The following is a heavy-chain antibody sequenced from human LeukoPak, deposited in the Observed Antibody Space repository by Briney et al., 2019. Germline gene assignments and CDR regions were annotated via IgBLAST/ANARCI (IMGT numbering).Heavy chain of an antibody. D-gene: IGHD3-10*01. J-gene: IGHJ4*02. V-gene: IGHV3-53*01. CDR1: GFTVSSNY. Sequence: EPGGSLRLSCAVSGFTVSSNYMSWVRQAPGKGLEWVSVIYSGGSTYYADSVKGRFTISRDNSKTTLYLQMNSRRAEDTAVYYCARAPGSGRYYTYWGQGTLVTVSS. CDR2: IYSGGST. CDR3: ARAPGSGRYYTY.